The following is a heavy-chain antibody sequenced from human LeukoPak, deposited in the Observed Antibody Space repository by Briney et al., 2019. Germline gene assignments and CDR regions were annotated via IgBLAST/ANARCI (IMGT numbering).Heavy chain of an antibody. CDR2: IHYSGST. Sequence: PSETLSLTCTVSGGSINNYYWSWIRQPPGKGLELIGYIHYSGSTNYNPSLKSRATISVDTSKSQFSLKLSSVTAADTAIYYCARGYSSSWYYFDYWGQGTLVTVSS. CDR3: ARGYSSSWYYFDY. CDR1: GGSINNYY. D-gene: IGHD6-13*01. J-gene: IGHJ4*02. V-gene: IGHV4-59*08.